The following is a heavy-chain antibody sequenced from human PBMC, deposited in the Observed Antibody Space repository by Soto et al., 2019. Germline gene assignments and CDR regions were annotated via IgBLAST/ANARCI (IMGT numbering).Heavy chain of an antibody. V-gene: IGHV3-33*01. CDR2: IWYDGSNK. D-gene: IGHD6-19*01. J-gene: IGHJ4*02. CDR3: ARDHEPSSGWNHYFDY. CDR1: GFTFSSYG. Sequence: QVQLVESGGGVVQPGRSLRLSCAASGFTFSSYGMHWVRQAPGKGLEWVAVIWYDGSNKYYADSVKGRFTISRDNSKNTLYLQMNSLRAEDTAVYYCARDHEPSSGWNHYFDYWGQGTLVTVSS.